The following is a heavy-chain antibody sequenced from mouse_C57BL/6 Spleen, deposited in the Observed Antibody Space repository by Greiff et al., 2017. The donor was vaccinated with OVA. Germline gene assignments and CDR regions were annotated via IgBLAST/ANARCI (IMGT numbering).Heavy chain of an antibody. V-gene: IGHV5-17*01. D-gene: IGHD2-1*01. CDR1: GFTFSDYG. CDR2: ISSGSSTI. CDR3: ARNIYYGNPFDY. J-gene: IGHJ2*01. Sequence: VQLQQSGGGLVKPGGSLKLSCAASGFTFSDYGMHWVRQAPEKGLEWVAYISSGSSTIYYADTVKGRFTISRDNAKNTLFLQMTSLRSEDTAMYYCARNIYYGNPFDYWGQGTTLTVSS.